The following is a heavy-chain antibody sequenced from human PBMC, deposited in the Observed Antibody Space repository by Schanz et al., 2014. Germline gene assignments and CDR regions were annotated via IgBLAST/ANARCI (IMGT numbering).Heavy chain of an antibody. CDR3: ARDFHGYGPHLDY. D-gene: IGHD5-12*01. CDR2: LWHDGSKK. J-gene: IGHJ4*02. CDR1: GFTFSSYD. Sequence: QVLLVESGGGVVQPGRSLRLSCVASGFTFSSYDVFWVRQAPGKGLEWVAILWHDGSKKYYADSVKGRFTVSRDNSKNTLYLQLNSLRAEDTAVYYCARDFHGYGPHLDYWGQGSLVTVSS. V-gene: IGHV3-33*01.